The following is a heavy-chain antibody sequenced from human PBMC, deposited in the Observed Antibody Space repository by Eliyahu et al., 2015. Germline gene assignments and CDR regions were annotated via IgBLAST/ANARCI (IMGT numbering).Heavy chain of an antibody. CDR1: GFSLSXSGVG. D-gene: IGHD3-16*02. CDR3: AHVPFMITFGGVIS. Sequence: QITLKESGPTLVKPTQTLTLTXXFSGFSLSXSGVGVGWIRQPPGKALEXLALIYWDDDKRYSPSLKSRLTITKDTSKNQVVLTMTNMDPVDTATYYCAHVPFMITFGGVISWGQGTLVTVSS. CDR2: IYWDDDK. J-gene: IGHJ4*02. V-gene: IGHV2-5*02.